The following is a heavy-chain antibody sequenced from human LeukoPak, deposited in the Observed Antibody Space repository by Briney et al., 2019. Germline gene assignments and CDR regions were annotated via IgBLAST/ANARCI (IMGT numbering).Heavy chain of an antibody. D-gene: IGHD6-13*01. CDR2: ISYSGST. CDR3: ARHRLIAAAKRGNCWFDP. V-gene: IGHV4-59*08. J-gene: IGHJ5*02. CDR1: GDSISSYY. Sequence: SETLSLTCTVSGDSISSYYWSWIRQPPGKGLEWIGYISYSGSTNYNPSLKSRVTISVDTSKNQFSLKLSSVTAADTAVYYCARHRLIAAAKRGNCWFDPWGQGTLVTVSS.